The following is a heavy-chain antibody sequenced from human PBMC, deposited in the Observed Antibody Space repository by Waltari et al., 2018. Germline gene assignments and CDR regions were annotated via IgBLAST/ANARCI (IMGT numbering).Heavy chain of an antibody. CDR2: ISYDGSNK. Sequence: QVQLVESGGGVVQPGRSLRLSCAASGFTFSSYGMHWVGQAPGKGREWVAVISYDGSNKYYADSVKGRFTISRDNSKNTLYLQMNSLRAEDTAVYYCAKLYYYGSGSYYYYYYGMDVWGQGTTVTVSS. J-gene: IGHJ6*02. D-gene: IGHD3-10*01. CDR3: AKLYYYGSGSYYYYYYGMDV. V-gene: IGHV3-30*18. CDR1: GFTFSSYG.